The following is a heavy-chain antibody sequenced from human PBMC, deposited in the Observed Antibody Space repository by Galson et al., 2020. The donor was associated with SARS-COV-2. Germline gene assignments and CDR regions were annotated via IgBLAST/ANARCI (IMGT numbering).Heavy chain of an antibody. V-gene: IGHV4-34*01. CDR3: ARVRVDAGIPREFDI. CDR2: INHSGYT. D-gene: IGHD5-18*01. CDR1: GGSFGGDF. J-gene: IGHJ3*02. Sequence: SETLSLTCAAYGGSFGGDFWTWIRQPPGKGLEWIGQINHSGYTNFNPSLKSRVTISVDTSMKQFSPKLISVTAADTAVYYCARVRVDAGIPREFDIWGRGTLVTVSS.